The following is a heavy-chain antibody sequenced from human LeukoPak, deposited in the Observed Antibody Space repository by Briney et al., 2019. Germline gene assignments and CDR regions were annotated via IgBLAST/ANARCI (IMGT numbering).Heavy chain of an antibody. CDR2: IYYSGST. CDR3: ARCSRGTSVGMDV. CDR1: GGSISNYY. Sequence: SETLSLTCSGSGGSISNYYWTWIRQPPGKGLEWIGYIYYSGSTNYNPSLSSRVTMSLDASKNQFSLKLSSVTAADTAVYYCARCSRGTSVGMDVWGQGTTVTVSS. J-gene: IGHJ6*02. V-gene: IGHV4-59*08. D-gene: IGHD1-1*01.